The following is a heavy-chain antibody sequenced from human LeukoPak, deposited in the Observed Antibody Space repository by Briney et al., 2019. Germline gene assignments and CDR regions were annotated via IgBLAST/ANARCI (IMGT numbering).Heavy chain of an antibody. CDR3: AKDPGASVSGFYMDV. CDR1: GFSFRNYG. J-gene: IGHJ6*03. Sequence: GGSLRLSCAASGFSFRNYGMHWVRQATGKGLEWVSFIWSDGNNRFYADSVKGRFTISRDNSKNMLYLQMDTLRAEDTALYYCAKDPGASVSGFYMDVWGKGTTVIVSS. V-gene: IGHV3-30*02. CDR2: IWSDGNNR. D-gene: IGHD2-8*02.